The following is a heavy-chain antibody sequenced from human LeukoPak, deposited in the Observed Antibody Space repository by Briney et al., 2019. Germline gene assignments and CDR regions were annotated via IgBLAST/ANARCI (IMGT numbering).Heavy chain of an antibody. CDR2: IFYSGST. Sequence: PSETLSLTCTVSGGSISSYYWSWIRQPPGKGLEWIGYIFYSGSTNYNPSLKSRVTISVDTSKNQFSLKLSSVTAADTAVYYCAREGGYGYGPFDYWGQGTLVTVSS. CDR1: GGSISSYY. CDR3: AREGGYGYGPFDY. D-gene: IGHD5-18*01. V-gene: IGHV4-59*01. J-gene: IGHJ4*02.